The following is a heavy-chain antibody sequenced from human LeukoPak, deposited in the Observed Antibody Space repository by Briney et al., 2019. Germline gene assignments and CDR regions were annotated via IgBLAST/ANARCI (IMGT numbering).Heavy chain of an antibody. CDR1: GFTFSGSA. V-gene: IGHV3-73*01. CDR2: IRSRANSYAT. D-gene: IGHD3/OR15-3a*01. Sequence: GGSLRLSCAASGFTFSGSAMHWVRQASGKGLEWVGRIRSRANSYATAYAASVKGRFIISRDDSKNTAYLQMNSLKSEDTAVYYCIRVDASFDYWGQGTLVTVSS. CDR3: IRVDASFDY. J-gene: IGHJ4*02.